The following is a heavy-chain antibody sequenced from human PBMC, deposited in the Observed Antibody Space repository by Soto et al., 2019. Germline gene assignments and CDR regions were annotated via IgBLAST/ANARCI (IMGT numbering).Heavy chain of an antibody. J-gene: IGHJ4*02. D-gene: IGHD3-22*01. V-gene: IGHV1-3*01. CDR3: ARVSGFYYWDD. CDR2: INAGNGNT. Sequence: QVQLVQSGAEVKKPGASVKVSCKASGYSFTSYAMHWVRQAPGQRLEWMGWINAGNGNTKYSQKFQGRITITRDTSASTAYMDLRSLRSEDTAVYYCARVSGFYYWDDGGQGTLVTVSS. CDR1: GYSFTSYA.